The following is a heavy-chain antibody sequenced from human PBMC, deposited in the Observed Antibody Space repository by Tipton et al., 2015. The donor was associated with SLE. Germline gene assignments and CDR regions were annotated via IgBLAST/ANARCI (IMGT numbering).Heavy chain of an antibody. D-gene: IGHD6-13*01. CDR2: TYYSGST. Sequence: TLSLTCTVSGGSISSYYWSWIRQPPGKGLGWIGYTYYSGSTNYNPSLKSRVTISVDTSKNQFSLKLSSVTAADTAVYYCARQPMAAAGTSNFVDYWGQGTLFTVSS. J-gene: IGHJ4*02. CDR3: ARQPMAAAGTSNFVDY. CDR1: GGSISSYY. V-gene: IGHV4-59*08.